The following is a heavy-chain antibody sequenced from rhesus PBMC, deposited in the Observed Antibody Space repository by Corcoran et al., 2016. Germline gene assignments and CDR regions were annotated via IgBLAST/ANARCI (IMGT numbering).Heavy chain of an antibody. J-gene: IGHJ4*01. D-gene: IGHD6-31*01. CDR1: GFTFSSYG. CDR2: INSGGGST. V-gene: IGHV3S5*01. CDR3: AKAYSSGWYPYYFDY. Sequence: EVQLVETGGGLVQPGGSLKLSCAASGFTFSSYGMSRVRQAPGKGLEWVSAINSGGGSTYYADSVKGRFTISRDNSKNTLSLQMNSLRAEDTAVYYCAKAYSSGWYPYYFDYWGQGVLVTVSS.